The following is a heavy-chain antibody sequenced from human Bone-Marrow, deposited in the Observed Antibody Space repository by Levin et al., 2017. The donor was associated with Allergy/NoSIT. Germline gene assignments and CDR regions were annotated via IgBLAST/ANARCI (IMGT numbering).Heavy chain of an antibody. V-gene: IGHV3-23*01. CDR1: GFTFSSYA. CDR2: ISGSGGST. J-gene: IGHJ6*02. CDR3: AKDRAGYDSSGSDHYGMDV. Sequence: ETLSLTCAASGFTFSSYAMSWVRQAPGKGLEWVSAISGSGGSTYYADSVKGRFTISRDNSKNTLYLQMNSLRAEDTAVYYCAKDRAGYDSSGSDHYGMDVWGQGTTVTVSS. D-gene: IGHD3-22*01.